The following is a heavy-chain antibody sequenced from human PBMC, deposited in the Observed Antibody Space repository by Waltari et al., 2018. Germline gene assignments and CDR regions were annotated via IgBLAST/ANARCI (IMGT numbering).Heavy chain of an antibody. J-gene: IGHJ6*02. CDR1: GGSISSSNW. CDR2: IYHSGST. Sequence: QVQLQESGPGLVKPSGTLSPTCAVSGGSISSSNWCSWVRQPPGKGLEWIGEIYHSGSTNYNPSLKSRVTISVDKSKNQFSLKLSSVTAADTAVYYCARVEVVDDYGGDMDVWGQGTTVTVSS. D-gene: IGHD4-17*01. V-gene: IGHV4-4*02. CDR3: ARVEVVDDYGGDMDV.